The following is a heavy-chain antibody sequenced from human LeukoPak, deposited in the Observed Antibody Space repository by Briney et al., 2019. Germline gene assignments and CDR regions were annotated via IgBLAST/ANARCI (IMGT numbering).Heavy chain of an antibody. Sequence: HPGGSLTLSCTASGFTISNYSRSWIRQAPGKGLEWVGFIRSKAYGGTTEYAASVKGRFTISRQDSKSIASLQLNSRKTGDTAVYYCTRPTGDYGIDGWGQGTTVTVSS. D-gene: IGHD1-1*01. CDR2: IRSKAYGGTT. CDR3: TRPTGDYGIDG. V-gene: IGHV3-49*03. J-gene: IGHJ6*02. CDR1: GFTISNYS.